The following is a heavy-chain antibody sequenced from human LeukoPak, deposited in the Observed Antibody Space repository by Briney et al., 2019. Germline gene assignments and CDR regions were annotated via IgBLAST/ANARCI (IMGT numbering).Heavy chain of an antibody. CDR1: GYTFTGYY. D-gene: IGHD3-22*01. J-gene: IGHJ5*02. V-gene: IGHV1-2*02. CDR2: INPNSGGT. CDR3: ATGFGDYYDSSGYLDP. Sequence: ASVNVSCKASGYTFTGYYMHWVRQAPGQGLEWMGWINPNSGGTNYAQKFQGRVTMTRDTSISTAYMELSRLRSDDTAVYYCATGFGDYYDSSGYLDPWGQGTLVTVSS.